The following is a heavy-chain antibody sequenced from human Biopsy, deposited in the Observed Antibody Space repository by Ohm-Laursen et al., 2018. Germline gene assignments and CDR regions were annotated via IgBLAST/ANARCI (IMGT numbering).Heavy chain of an antibody. J-gene: IGHJ4*02. CDR2: IYTSRTT. CDR1: GDSISSYS. D-gene: IGHD3-22*01. Sequence: GTLSLTCTVSGDSISSYSWSWIRQPAGKGLEWIGRIYTSRTTNYNPALKRRVTMSVDTSKNQFSLRLRSVTVADTAVYYCARELSHYYDSSGYWVDNWGQGTLVTVSS. CDR3: ARELSHYYDSSGYWVDN. V-gene: IGHV4-4*07.